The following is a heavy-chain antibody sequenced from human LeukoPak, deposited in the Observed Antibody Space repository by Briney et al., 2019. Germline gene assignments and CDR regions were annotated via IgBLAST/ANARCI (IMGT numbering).Heavy chain of an antibody. V-gene: IGHV1-2*02. CDR3: ARELVLWFGESRQNIDY. D-gene: IGHD3-10*01. J-gene: IGHJ4*02. Sequence: ASVKVSCKASGYTFTGYYMHWVRQAPGQGLEWMGWINPNSGGTNYAQKFQGRVTMTRDTSNSTAYMELSRLRSDDTAVYYCARELVLWFGESRQNIDYWGQGTLVTVSS. CDR1: GYTFTGYY. CDR2: INPNSGGT.